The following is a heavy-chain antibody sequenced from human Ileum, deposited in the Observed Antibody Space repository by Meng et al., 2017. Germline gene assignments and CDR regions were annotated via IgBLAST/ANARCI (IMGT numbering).Heavy chain of an antibody. CDR3: AKGRYGDYWCYFDL. J-gene: IGHJ2*01. V-gene: IGHV4-34*01. CDR2: INHSGST. CDR1: GWFFSGYC. D-gene: IGHD4-17*01. Sequence: WGAGLLQTSEPLSLTCAVDGWFFSGYCWSLIRQAPGEGLEWSGKINHSGSTNYNPSLKRRVSISVDSSNNQISLTVSSVTAADTAVYYCAKGRYGDYWCYFDLWGRGTLVTVSS.